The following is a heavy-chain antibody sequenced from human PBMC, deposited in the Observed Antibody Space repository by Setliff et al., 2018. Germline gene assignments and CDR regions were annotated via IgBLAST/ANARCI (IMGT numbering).Heavy chain of an antibody. CDR3: ARTINFLGSGTWGYMDV. CDR2: IDHGGGS. V-gene: IGHV4-34*01. D-gene: IGHD3-10*01. Sequence: ASETLSLTCTVSGGTLTDYFWSWVRQPPGKRLGWIGDIDHGGGSSYNPSLQSRVTLSLDTSENEFSLRLTSVTAADTAVYFCARTINFLGSGTWGYMDVWGKGTTVTVSS. CDR1: GGTLTDYF. J-gene: IGHJ6*03.